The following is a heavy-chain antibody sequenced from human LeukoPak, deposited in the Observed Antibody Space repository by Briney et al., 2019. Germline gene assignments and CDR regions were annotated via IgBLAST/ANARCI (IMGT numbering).Heavy chain of an antibody. V-gene: IGHV4-59*01. CDR1: GGSISSYY. CDR2: IYSSGST. CDR3: ARGPYGSGSQTFDY. J-gene: IGHJ4*02. D-gene: IGHD3-10*01. Sequence: SETLSLTCTVSGGSISSYYLSWIRQPPGKGLEWVGYIYSSGSTTYNPCLKSRVTISVDTSKNQFSLKLSSVPAADTAVYYCARGPYGSGSQTFDYWGQGTLVTVSS.